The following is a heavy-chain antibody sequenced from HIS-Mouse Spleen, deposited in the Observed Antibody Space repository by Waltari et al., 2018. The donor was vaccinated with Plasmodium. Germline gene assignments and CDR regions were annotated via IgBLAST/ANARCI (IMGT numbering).Heavy chain of an antibody. D-gene: IGHD6-13*01. CDR2: IKQDGSEK. Sequence: EVQLVESGGGLVQPGGSLRLSCAASGLTFSSYWMSWVRQGPGKGLAWVANIKQDGSEKYYVDSVKGRFTISRDNAKNSLYLQMNSLRAEDTAVYYCASSWYWYFDLWGRGTLVTVSS. V-gene: IGHV3-7*01. CDR1: GLTFSSYW. CDR3: ASSWYWYFDL. J-gene: IGHJ2*01.